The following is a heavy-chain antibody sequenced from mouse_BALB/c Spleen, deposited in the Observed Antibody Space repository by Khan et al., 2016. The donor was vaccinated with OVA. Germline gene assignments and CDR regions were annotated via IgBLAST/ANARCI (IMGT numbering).Heavy chain of an antibody. CDR2: MWSDGST. V-gene: IGHV2-6-1*01. Sequence: VKLEESGPGLVAPSQSLSITCTISGFSLTNYGIHWVRQPPGKGLEWLVLMWSDGSTTYNSALKSRLTTRKDNTKSQVFLKMNSLQPDDTAMYFCARQPYYHYNVMDYWGQGTSVTVSS. D-gene: IGHD2-4*01. CDR3: ARQPYYHYNVMDY. J-gene: IGHJ4*01. CDR1: GFSLTNYG.